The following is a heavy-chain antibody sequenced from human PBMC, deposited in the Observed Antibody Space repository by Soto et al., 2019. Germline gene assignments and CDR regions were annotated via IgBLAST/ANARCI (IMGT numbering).Heavy chain of an antibody. CDR1: GISISNYY. CDR2: ISDSGST. CDR3: TRGSGSSTPTPFDY. V-gene: IGHV4-59*01. D-gene: IGHD1-26*01. J-gene: IGHJ4*02. Sequence: SETLSLTCSVSGISISNYYWSWIRQPPGKRLEWIGYISDSGSTNYNPSLKSRVTISVDTSKNQFSLKLNSVTAADTAVYYCTRGSGSSTPTPFDYWGQGTLVTVSS.